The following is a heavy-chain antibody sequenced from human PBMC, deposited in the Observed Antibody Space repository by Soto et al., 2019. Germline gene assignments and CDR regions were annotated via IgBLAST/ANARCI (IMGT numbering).Heavy chain of an antibody. CDR1: GFTFDDYV. CDR2: ISWSSGNI. J-gene: IGHJ4*02. Sequence: GGSLRLSCVASGFTFDDYVMHWVRQGPGKGLEWVSRISWSSGNIGYADSVKGRFTISRDNAKNSLYLQMNSLRAEDTALYYCTKDMAAAGSSLDYWGQGTLVTVSS. V-gene: IGHV3-9*01. D-gene: IGHD6-13*01. CDR3: TKDMAAAGSSLDY.